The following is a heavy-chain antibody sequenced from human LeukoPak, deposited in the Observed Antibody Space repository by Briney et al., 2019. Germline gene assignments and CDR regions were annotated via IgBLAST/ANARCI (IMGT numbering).Heavy chain of an antibody. D-gene: IGHD3-3*01. CDR3: ASDFWSGYLIYCYGMDV. CDR1: GGTFSSYA. Sequence: ASVKVSCKASGGTFSSYAISWVRQAPGQGLEWMGRIIPILGIANYAQKFQGRVTITADKSTSTAYMELSSLRSEDTAVYYCASDFWSGYLIYCYGMDVWGQGTTVTVSS. V-gene: IGHV1-69*04. CDR2: IIPILGIA. J-gene: IGHJ6*02.